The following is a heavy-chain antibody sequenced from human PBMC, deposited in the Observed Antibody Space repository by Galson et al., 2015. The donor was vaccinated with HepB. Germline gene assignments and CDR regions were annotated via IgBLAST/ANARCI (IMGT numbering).Heavy chain of an antibody. D-gene: IGHD6-13*01. CDR2: ISSSNIHT. CDR1: RFTFSTYA. J-gene: IGHJ5*02. V-gene: IGHV3-11*06. Sequence: SLRLSCAASRFTFSTYAMIWVRQAPGKGLEWVSYISSSNIHTNYADSVKGRFTISRDNAKNSLYLQMNSLRAEDTAIYYCARVSGQYSSSWYWFDPWGQGTLVTVSS. CDR3: ARVSGQYSSSWYWFDP.